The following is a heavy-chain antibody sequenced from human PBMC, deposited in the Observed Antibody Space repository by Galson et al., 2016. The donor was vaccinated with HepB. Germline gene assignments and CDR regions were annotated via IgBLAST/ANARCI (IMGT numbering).Heavy chain of an antibody. J-gene: IGHJ4*02. CDR1: GGSFSSYY. V-gene: IGHV4-34*01. CDR2: INHSGST. D-gene: IGHD3-10*01. CDR3: ARIPFYFGSGIMDF. Sequence: LSLTCAVYGGSFSSYYWTWVRQPPGKGLEWIGEINHSGSTNYNPSLKSRVTITVDTSKNQFSLKLNFVTAADTALYYCARIPFYFGSGIMDFWGQGTPVTISS.